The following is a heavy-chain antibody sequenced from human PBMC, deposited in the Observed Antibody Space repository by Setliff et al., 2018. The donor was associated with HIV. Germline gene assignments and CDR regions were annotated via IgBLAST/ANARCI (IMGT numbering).Heavy chain of an antibody. D-gene: IGHD3-10*01. V-gene: IGHV4-34*01. Sequence: SETLSLTCAVYGGSFSDSYWSWIRQPPGKGPEWIGEINDSGTTNYNPSLKSRLTISIDTSKNQFSRKLSSVTAADTAVYYCARGYKWRGTRGALNWFDPWGQGTLVTVSS. CDR3: ARGYKWRGTRGALNWFDP. CDR1: GGSFSDSY. J-gene: IGHJ5*02. CDR2: INDSGTT.